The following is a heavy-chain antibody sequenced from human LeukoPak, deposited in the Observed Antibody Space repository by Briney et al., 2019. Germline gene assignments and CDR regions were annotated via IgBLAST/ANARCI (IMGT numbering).Heavy chain of an antibody. CDR1: GGSISSGSYY. CDR2: IYTSGST. V-gene: IGHV4-61*02. J-gene: IGHJ4*02. Sequence: TLSLTCTVSGGSISSGSYYWSWIRQPAGKGLEWIGRIYTSGSTNYNPSLKSRVTISVDTSKNQFSLKLSSVTAADTAVYYCARIRRRYYDSSGYHPIDYWGQGTLVTVSS. D-gene: IGHD3-22*01. CDR3: ARIRRRYYDSSGYHPIDY.